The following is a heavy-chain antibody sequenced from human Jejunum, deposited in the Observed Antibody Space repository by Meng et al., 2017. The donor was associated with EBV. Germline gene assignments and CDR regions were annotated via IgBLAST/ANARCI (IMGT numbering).Heavy chain of an antibody. V-gene: IGHV4-4*02. D-gene: IGHD5-24*01. Sequence: ESGPGTVEPSRTLSLHCAVSCGANSRNDWQGWVRQLPGKGLEYIGEIDHSGSTKYNPYLKSRVTISVDKSNNHFSLKLSSVTAEDTDVYYCARDRGVEDYWGQGTLVTVSS. J-gene: IGHJ4*02. CDR3: ARDRGVEDY. CDR2: IDHSGST. CDR1: CGANSRNDW.